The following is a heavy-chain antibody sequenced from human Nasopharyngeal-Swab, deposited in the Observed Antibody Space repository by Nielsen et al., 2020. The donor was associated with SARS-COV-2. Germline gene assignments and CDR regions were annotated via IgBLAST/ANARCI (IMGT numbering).Heavy chain of an antibody. J-gene: IGHJ6*02. Sequence: WIRQPPGKGLEWIGYIYYSGSTYYNPSLESQVTISVDTSKNQFSLKLSSVTAADTAVYYCARDIGTPAYPRYYYYGMDVWGQGTTVTVSS. CDR2: IYYSGST. D-gene: IGHD1-1*01. V-gene: IGHV4-31*01. CDR3: ARDIGTPAYPRYYYYGMDV.